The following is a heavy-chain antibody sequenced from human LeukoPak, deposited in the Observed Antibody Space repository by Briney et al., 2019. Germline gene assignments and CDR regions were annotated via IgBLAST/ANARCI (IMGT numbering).Heavy chain of an antibody. CDR3: VRGRQQLVFPCYSGMDV. Sequence: GESLKISCKGSGYSFTSYWIGWVRQMPGKGLEWMGIIYPSDSDTRYSPSFQGQVTISADKSISTAYLQWSSLKASDTAMYYCVRGRQQLVFPCYSGMDVWGQGTTVIVSS. CDR1: GYSFTSYW. CDR2: IYPSDSDT. V-gene: IGHV5-51*01. J-gene: IGHJ6*02. D-gene: IGHD6-13*01.